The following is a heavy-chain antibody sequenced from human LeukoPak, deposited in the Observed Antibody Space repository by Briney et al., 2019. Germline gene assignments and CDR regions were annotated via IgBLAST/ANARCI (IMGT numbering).Heavy chain of an antibody. V-gene: IGHV4-31*03. CDR2: IYYSGST. CDR1: GGSISSGGYY. CDR3: ARAGGPDGIVAPHFDY. D-gene: IGHD3-16*01. J-gene: IGHJ4*02. Sequence: PSETLSLTCTVSGGSISSGGYYWSWIRQHPGKGLEWIGYIYYSGSTYYNPSLKSRVTISVDTSKNQFSLKLSSVTAADTAVYYCARAGGPDGIVAPHFDYWGQGTLVTVSS.